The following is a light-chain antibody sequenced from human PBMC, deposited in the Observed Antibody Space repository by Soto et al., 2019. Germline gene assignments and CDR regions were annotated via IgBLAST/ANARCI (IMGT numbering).Light chain of an antibody. Sequence: QPLLTQPAPRSGCPGQSITLSCPRTSSDVGGYNYVSWYQQHPGKAPKLMISDVSNRPSGDSNRFSGSKSGNTASLTISGLQTEDEADYYCSSYTTSSTYVFGTGTKVTVL. CDR3: SSYTTSSTYV. CDR1: SSDVGGYNY. V-gene: IGLV2-14*01. CDR2: DVS. J-gene: IGLJ1*01.